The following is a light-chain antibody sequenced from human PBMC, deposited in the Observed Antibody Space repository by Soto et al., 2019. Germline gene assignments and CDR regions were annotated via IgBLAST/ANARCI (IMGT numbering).Light chain of an antibody. CDR2: GAS. CDR3: QQYGSSRWT. CDR1: QSVSSSY. J-gene: IGKJ1*01. Sequence: EIVLTQSPCTLSLSPGERATLSCRASQSVSSSYLAWYQQKPGQAPRLLIYGASSRATGIPDRFSGSGSGTDFTLTISRLEPEDFAVYYCQQYGSSRWTFGQGTKGISN. V-gene: IGKV3-20*01.